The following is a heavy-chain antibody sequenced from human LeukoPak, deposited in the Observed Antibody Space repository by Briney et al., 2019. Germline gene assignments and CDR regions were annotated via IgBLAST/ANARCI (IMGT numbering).Heavy chain of an antibody. CDR2: ISHSGST. CDR1: NDSFSSYY. J-gene: IGHJ4*02. CDR3: AGQGLGSSWFYHGGFYYCDS. V-gene: IGHV4-59*01. Sequence: SETLSLTCTVSNDSFSSYYWSWIRQPPGKGLEWIGYISHSGSTNYNPSLKSRLTISVGASRNQFFLELSSVTPADTAVYYCAGQGLGSSWFYHGGFYYCDSWGQGTLVTVS. D-gene: IGHD6-13*01.